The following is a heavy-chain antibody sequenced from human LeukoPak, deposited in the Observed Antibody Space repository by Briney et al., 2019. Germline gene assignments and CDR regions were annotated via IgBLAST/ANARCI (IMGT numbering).Heavy chain of an antibody. Sequence: SQTLSLTCTVSGGSISSGGYYWSWIRQPPGKGLEWIGYIYHSGTTTYNPSLKSRVTISVDTSKNQFSLKLTSVTAADTAVYYCARGLVWRFLLDSRRDSFDIWGQGTTITVSS. J-gene: IGHJ3*02. CDR1: GGSISSGGYY. CDR3: ARGLVWRFLLDSRRDSFDI. V-gene: IGHV4-30-2*01. D-gene: IGHD3-16*01. CDR2: IYHSGTT.